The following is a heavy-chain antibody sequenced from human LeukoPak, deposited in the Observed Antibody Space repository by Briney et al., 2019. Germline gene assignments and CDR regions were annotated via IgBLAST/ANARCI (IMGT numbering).Heavy chain of an antibody. J-gene: IGHJ4*02. CDR3: ARGEVPDGGSCYYGY. V-gene: IGHV4-31*03. D-gene: IGHD2-15*01. CDR1: GGSVSSGAYY. CDR2: IYYSGST. Sequence: SQTLSLTCTVSGGSVSSGAYYWTWIRQHPGKGLEWIGYIYYSGSTYYNPSLKSRVTISVDTSKNQFSLKLSSVTAADTAVYYCARGEVPDGGSCYYGYWGQGTLVTVSS.